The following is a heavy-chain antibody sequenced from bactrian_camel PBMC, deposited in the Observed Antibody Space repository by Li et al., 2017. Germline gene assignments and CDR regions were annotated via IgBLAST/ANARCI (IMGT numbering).Heavy chain of an antibody. D-gene: IGHD3*01. CDR3: AASRWVTWARELLASDFHF. J-gene: IGHJ6*01. CDR2: LGDDGST. Sequence: VQLVESGGGSVQAGGSLRLSCAASGDNFSSACMGWFRQAPGKEREGVAGLGDDGSTSYAEFAEGRFTISKDSKNTFYLQMNQLKPEDSAMYYCAASRWVTWARELLASDFHFWGQGTQVTVS. CDR1: GDNFSSAC. V-gene: IGHV3S55*01.